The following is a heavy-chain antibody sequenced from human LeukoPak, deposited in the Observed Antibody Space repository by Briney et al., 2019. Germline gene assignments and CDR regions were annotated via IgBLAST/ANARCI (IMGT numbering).Heavy chain of an antibody. CDR3: ARKGGGYDSAHY. CDR2: ISAYNGNT. Sequence: ASVKVSCKAAGYTFVSHGISWVRQAPGQGLEWMGWISAYNGNTNYAQKLQGRVTKTTDTSTSTAYMELRSLRSDDTAVYYCARKGGGYDSAHYWGQGTLVTVSS. CDR1: GYTFVSHG. J-gene: IGHJ4*01. V-gene: IGHV1-18*01. D-gene: IGHD5-12*01.